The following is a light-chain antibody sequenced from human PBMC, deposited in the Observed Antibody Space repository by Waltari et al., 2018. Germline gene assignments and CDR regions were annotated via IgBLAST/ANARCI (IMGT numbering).Light chain of an antibody. V-gene: IGKV3-20*01. CDR2: AAS. J-gene: IGKJ2*01. CDR1: QSVSSNY. CDR3: QQHGTSPYT. Sequence: DIVLTQSPGTLSLSPGETATLSCRASQSVSSNYLAWYQQKPCQAPSLLIYAASSRATGVPDRISGSGSGTDFTLTLSRLEPEDFAVYYCQQHGTSPYTFGQGTKLQIK.